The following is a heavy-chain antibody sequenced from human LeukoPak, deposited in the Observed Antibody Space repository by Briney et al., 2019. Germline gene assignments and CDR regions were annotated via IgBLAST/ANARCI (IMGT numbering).Heavy chain of an antibody. V-gene: IGHV1-18*01. CDR2: ISPYNDNT. J-gene: IGHJ5*02. Sequence: ASVKVSCKASGYTFTSSVISWVRQAPGQGLEWMGWISPYNDNTNYAQKLQGRVTMTTDTSTSTAYMELRSLRSDDTAVYYCARALGYQLLSWWFDPWGQGTLVTVSS. D-gene: IGHD2-2*01. CDR1: GYTFTSSV. CDR3: ARALGYQLLSWWFDP.